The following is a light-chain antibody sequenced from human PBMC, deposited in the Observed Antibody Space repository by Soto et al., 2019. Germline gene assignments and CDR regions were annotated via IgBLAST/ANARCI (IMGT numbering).Light chain of an antibody. CDR3: QQCHATPLT. Sequence: DIQMTQSLSSLSASVGDRVTITCRASQSISSYLNWYQQKPGKAPKLLIYAASSLQSGVPSRFSGSGYGTDFTLTITTLQPEDVGIYYCQQCHATPLTFGQGTRLEIK. J-gene: IGKJ5*01. V-gene: IGKV1-39*01. CDR2: AAS. CDR1: QSISSY.